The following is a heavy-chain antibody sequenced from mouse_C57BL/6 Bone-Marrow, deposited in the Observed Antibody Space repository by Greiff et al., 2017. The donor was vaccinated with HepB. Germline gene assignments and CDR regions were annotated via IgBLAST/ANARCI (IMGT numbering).Heavy chain of an antibody. CDR2: ISNGGGST. CDR3: ARHWGLRRFAY. Sequence: EVQLVESGGGLVQPGGSLKLSCAASGFTFSDYYMYWVRQTPEKRLEWVAYISNGGGSTYYPDTVKGRFTISRDNAKNTLYLQMSRLKSEDTAMYYCARHWGLRRFAYWGQGTLVTVSA. D-gene: IGHD2-4*01. J-gene: IGHJ3*01. CDR1: GFTFSDYY. V-gene: IGHV5-12*01.